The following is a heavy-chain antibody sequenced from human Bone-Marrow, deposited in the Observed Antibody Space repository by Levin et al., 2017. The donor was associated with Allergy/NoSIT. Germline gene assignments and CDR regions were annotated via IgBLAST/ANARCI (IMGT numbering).Heavy chain of an antibody. J-gene: IGHJ6*04. CDR1: GVSFSGYY. Sequence: SETLSLTCAVYGVSFSGYYWSWIRQPPGKGLEWIGEINHSGSTHYNPSLKSRVTMSVDTSKNQFSLELTSVTAADTAVYYCARGGPCGGDCFSFYYSYYGTDTWGKGTTVAVSS. CDR3: ARGGPCGGDCFSFYYSYYGTDT. V-gene: IGHV4-34*01. D-gene: IGHD2-21*02. CDR2: INHSGST.